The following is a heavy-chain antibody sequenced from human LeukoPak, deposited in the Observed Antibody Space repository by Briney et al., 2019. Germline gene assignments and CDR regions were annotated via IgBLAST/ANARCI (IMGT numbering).Heavy chain of an antibody. CDR2: ISYDGSNK. Sequence: GGSLRLSCAASGFTFSSYAMHWVRQAPGKGLEWVAVISYDGSNKYYADSVKGRFTISRDNSKNTLYLQMNSLRAEDTAVYYCARDGWFGEQRPDYWGQGTLVTVSS. V-gene: IGHV3-30-3*01. D-gene: IGHD3-10*01. CDR3: ARDGWFGEQRPDY. CDR1: GFTFSSYA. J-gene: IGHJ4*02.